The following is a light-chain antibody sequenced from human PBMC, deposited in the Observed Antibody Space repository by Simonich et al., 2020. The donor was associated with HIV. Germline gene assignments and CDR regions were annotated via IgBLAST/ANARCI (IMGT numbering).Light chain of an antibody. CDR1: QSVITN. V-gene: IGKV3-15*01. J-gene: IGKJ5*01. CDR3: QQYNTWVSIT. Sequence: IVMTQSPATLSVSPGERATLSCRAIQSVITNVAWYQQKPGQAPRLLIYAASTRATGIPARFSASGSGTEFTLTISSIQSEDFAVYYCQQYNTWVSITFGQGTRLEMK. CDR2: AAS.